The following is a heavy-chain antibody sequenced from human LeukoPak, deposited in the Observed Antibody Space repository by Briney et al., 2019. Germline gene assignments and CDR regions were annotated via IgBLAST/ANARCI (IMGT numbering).Heavy chain of an antibody. CDR2: IYPGDSDT. D-gene: IGHD2-15*01. V-gene: IGHV5-51*01. J-gene: IGHJ5*02. CDR1: GYSFTSYL. Sequence: GESLKISCNGSGYSFTSYLIGWVRQMPGKGLEWMGIIYPGDSDTRYSPSFQGQVTISADKSISTAYLQWSSLKASDTAMYYCAKTGLPRHGVFDPWGQGTLVTVSS. CDR3: AKTGLPRHGVFDP.